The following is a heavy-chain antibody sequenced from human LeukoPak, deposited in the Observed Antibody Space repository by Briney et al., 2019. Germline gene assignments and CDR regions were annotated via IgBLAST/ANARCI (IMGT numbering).Heavy chain of an antibody. J-gene: IGHJ4*02. D-gene: IGHD3-3*01. V-gene: IGHV3-23*01. Sequence: GGSLRLSCAASGFTFSSYAMSWVRQAPGKGLEWVSAISGSGGSIYYADSVKGRFAISRDNSKNTLYLQMNSLRAEDTAVYYCAKDRLLRFLEWLSTSNYFDYWGQGTLVTVSS. CDR1: GFTFSSYA. CDR2: ISGSGGSI. CDR3: AKDRLLRFLEWLSTSNYFDY.